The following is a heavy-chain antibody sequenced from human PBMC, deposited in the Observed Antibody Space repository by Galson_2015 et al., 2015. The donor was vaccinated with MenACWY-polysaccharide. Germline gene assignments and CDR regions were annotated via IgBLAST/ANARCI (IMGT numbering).Heavy chain of an antibody. J-gene: IGHJ4*02. CDR3: AKSMTILDY. Sequence: QAPGRGLEWISYISSSRTSINYADSVKGRFTISRDNAKNSLYLQMNSLRDEDTAVYYCAKSMTILDYWGQGTLVTVSS. CDR2: ISSSRTSI. V-gene: IGHV3-48*02. D-gene: IGHD4/OR15-4a*01.